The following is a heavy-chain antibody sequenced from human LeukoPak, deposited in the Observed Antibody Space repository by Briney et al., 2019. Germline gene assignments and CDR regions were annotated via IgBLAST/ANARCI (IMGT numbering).Heavy chain of an antibody. V-gene: IGHV1-46*01. CDR2: INPSGGST. D-gene: IGHD3-10*01. Sequence: ASVKVSCKASGYTFTSYYMHWVRQAPGQGLEWMGIINPSGGSTSYAQKFQGRVTMTRDTSTSTVYMELSSLRSEDTAVYYCASIHHGVRGPKVDYWAREPWSPSPQ. CDR1: GYTFTSYY. CDR3: ASIHHGVRGPKVDY. J-gene: IGHJ4*02.